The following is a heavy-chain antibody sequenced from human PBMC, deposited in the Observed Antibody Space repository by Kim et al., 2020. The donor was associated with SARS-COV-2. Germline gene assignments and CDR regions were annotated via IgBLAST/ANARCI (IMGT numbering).Heavy chain of an antibody. J-gene: IGHJ4*02. CDR2: ISHSGTT. Sequence: SETLSLTCAVNGGSFSGYYWSWIRQPPGKGLEWIGEISHSGTTTYSPSLKSRVTISGDTSKNQFSLKLTSVTAADTAVYYCARGGAYNRDYWGQGTLVTVSS. V-gene: IGHV4-34*01. D-gene: IGHD1-1*01. CDR1: GGSFSGYY. CDR3: ARGGAYNRDY.